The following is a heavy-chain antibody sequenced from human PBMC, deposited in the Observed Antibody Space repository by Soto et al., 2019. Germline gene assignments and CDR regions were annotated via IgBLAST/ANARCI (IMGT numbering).Heavy chain of an antibody. J-gene: IGHJ3*02. D-gene: IGHD3-9*01. Sequence: SETLSLTCAVSGGSISSGGYSWSWIRQPPGKGLEWIGYIYHSGSTYYNPSLKSRVTISVDRSKNQFSLKLSSVTAADTAVYYCARLPHYDILTGYTLDAFDIWGQGTMVTVSS. CDR3: ARLPHYDILTGYTLDAFDI. CDR1: GGSISSGGYS. CDR2: IYHSGST. V-gene: IGHV4-30-2*01.